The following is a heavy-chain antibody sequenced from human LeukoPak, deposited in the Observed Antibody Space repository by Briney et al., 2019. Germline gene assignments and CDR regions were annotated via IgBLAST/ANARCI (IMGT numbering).Heavy chain of an antibody. Sequence: PGGSLRLSCAASGFTFSNYDIHWVRQAPGKGLEWVAVISHDGSKTFYADSVKGRLIISRDNSKKTQYLQMNSLRADDTAVFFCAILIRGLYYRYAMDVWGQGTTVSVSS. J-gene: IGHJ6*02. V-gene: IGHV3-30-3*01. CDR1: GFTFSNYD. CDR3: AILIRGLYYRYAMDV. CDR2: ISHDGSKT. D-gene: IGHD3-10*01.